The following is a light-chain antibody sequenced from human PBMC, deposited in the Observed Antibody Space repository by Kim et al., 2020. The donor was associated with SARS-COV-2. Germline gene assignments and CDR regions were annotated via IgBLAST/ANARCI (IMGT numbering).Light chain of an antibody. J-gene: IGKJ2*01. Sequence: SGGGRVTITCRASQSIIGWLSWYQQKPGKAPTLLIYDASSLESGVPSRFSGSGSATEFTLTINSLQSDDFATYYCQQYNWFPYTFGQGTKLEI. CDR3: QQYNWFPYT. V-gene: IGKV1-5*01. CDR2: DAS. CDR1: QSIIGW.